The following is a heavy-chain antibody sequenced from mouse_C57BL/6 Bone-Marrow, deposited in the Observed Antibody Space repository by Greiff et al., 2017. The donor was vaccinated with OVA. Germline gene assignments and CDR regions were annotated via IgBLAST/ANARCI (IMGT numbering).Heavy chain of an antibody. CDR1: GYAFTNYL. J-gene: IGHJ3*01. V-gene: IGHV1-54*01. CDR2: INPGSGGT. D-gene: IGHD2-1*01. Sequence: QVQLKESGAELVRPGTSVKVSCKASGYAFTNYLIEWVKQRPGQGLEWIGVINPGSGGTNYNEKFKGKATLTADKSSSTAYMQLSSLTSEDSAVYFCARSIYYGNSGGFAYWGQGTLVTVSA. CDR3: ARSIYYGNSGGFAY.